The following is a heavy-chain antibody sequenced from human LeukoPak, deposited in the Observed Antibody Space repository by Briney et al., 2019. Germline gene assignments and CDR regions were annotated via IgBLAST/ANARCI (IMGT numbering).Heavy chain of an antibody. CDR3: ARDNLVNRWWFDP. J-gene: IGHJ5*02. Sequence: ASVKVSFKASGYTFTSYDISWVRQAPGQGLEWMGWISAYNGNRKYAQKLQGRVTMTTDTSTSTAYMELRSLRSDDTAVYYCARDNLVNRWWFDPWGQGTLVTVSS. D-gene: IGHD1-14*01. CDR2: ISAYNGNR. V-gene: IGHV1-18*01. CDR1: GYTFTSYD.